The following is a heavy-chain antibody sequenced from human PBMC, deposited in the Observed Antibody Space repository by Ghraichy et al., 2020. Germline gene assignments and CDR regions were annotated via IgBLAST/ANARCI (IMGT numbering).Heavy chain of an antibody. J-gene: IGHJ5*02. Sequence: GGSLRLSCTASNFTFNMYWMSWVRQAPGKGLEWLANIKGDGSETYYADSVKGRFSISRDNVKNVVFLQMDSLRIEDTAVYYCARGAYRSSRTVVWFDPWGHGTLVNVS. CDR2: IKGDGSET. CDR1: NFTFNMYW. D-gene: IGHD2-21*01. CDR3: ARGAYRSSRTVVWFDP. V-gene: IGHV3-7*03.